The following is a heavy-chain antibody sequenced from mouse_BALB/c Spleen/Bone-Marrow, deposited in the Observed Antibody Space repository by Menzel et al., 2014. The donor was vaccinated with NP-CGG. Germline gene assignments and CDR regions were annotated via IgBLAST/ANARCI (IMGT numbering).Heavy chain of an antibody. CDR2: ITSSGHT. V-gene: IGHV3-2*02. Sequence: EVKLMESGPGLMKPSQSLSLPCTVTGYSITSAYAWNWIRQFPGDRLEWMGYITSSGHTSYNPSLKSRISITRDTSKNQFFLQLNSVTTEDTATYFCARSGNFFDYWGQGTTLTVSS. CDR3: ARSGNFFDY. J-gene: IGHJ2*01. D-gene: IGHD3-1*01. CDR1: GYSITSAYA.